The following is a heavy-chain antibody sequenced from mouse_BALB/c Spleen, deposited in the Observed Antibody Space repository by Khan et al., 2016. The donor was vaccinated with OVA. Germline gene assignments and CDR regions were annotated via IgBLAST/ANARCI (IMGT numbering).Heavy chain of an antibody. CDR2: ISSLAYSI. D-gene: IGHD3-2*02. Sequence: EVELVESGGGLVQPGGSRKLSCAASGFTFSDYGMAWVRQAPGTGPEGVAVISSLAYSIYYADTVTGRFIISRENAKDTLYLEMSSLRSEDTALCYCARGYLRGFAYWGQGTLVTVSA. CDR3: ARGYLRGFAY. J-gene: IGHJ3*01. CDR1: GFTFSDYG. V-gene: IGHV5-15*02.